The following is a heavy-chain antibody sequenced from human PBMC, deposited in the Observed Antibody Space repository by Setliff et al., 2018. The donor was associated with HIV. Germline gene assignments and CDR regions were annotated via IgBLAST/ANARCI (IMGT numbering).Heavy chain of an antibody. CDR1: TFSVSEYA. V-gene: IGHV3-23*05. CDR2: VSNTGRRT. Sequence: GGSLRLSCAASTFSVSEYAMSWVRQAPGKGLEWVSAVSNTGRRTFYADSVKGRFTISKDNFENVVYLQMSSLRADDTAIYYCARDDGRSLFLDYWGQGTLVTVSS. J-gene: IGHJ4*02. D-gene: IGHD1-26*01. CDR3: ARDDGRSLFLDY.